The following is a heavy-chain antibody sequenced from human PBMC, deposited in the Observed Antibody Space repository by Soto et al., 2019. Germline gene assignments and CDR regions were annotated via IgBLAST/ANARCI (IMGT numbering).Heavy chain of an antibody. CDR1: SYSISGGFY. J-gene: IGHJ5*02. D-gene: IGHD3-3*01. V-gene: IGHV4-38-2*01. Sequence: LSLTCAVSSYSISGGFYWAWIRQPPGKGLEWIGNIYHSGSAHYNPSLKSRVTMSVDTSKNNFSLRLTAVTAADTAVYDCARVTIFEYWFDPWGQGILVTVSS. CDR3: ARVTIFEYWFDP. CDR2: IYHSGSA.